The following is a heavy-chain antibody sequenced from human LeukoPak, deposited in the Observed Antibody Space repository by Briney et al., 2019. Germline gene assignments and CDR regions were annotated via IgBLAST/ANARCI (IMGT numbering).Heavy chain of an antibody. CDR3: TTEWIQLFDF. J-gene: IGHJ4*02. V-gene: IGHV3-15*01. CDR2: IKSKSDGGAA. D-gene: IGHD5-18*01. CDR1: GITFSNVW. Sequence: GGSMRLSCAASGITFSNVWMSWVRQVPGKGLEWVGRIKSKSDGGAAEFTAPVRGRFTITRDDAKNTLYLQMNSLKTEDTAVYYCTTEWIQLFDFWGQETLVTVSS.